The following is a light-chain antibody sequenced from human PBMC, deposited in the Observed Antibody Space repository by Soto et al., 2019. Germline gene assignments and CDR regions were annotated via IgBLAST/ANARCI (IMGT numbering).Light chain of an antibody. V-gene: IGLV2-8*01. J-gene: IGLJ3*02. Sequence: QSALTQPPSASGSPGQSVTVSCTGTSSDVGAYNYVSWYQQHPGKAPKLMIYDVSKRPSGVPYRFSGSKSGNAASLTVSGLQGEDEADYYCSSYAGGSWVFGGGTKVTVL. CDR3: SSYAGGSWV. CDR1: SSDVGAYNY. CDR2: DVS.